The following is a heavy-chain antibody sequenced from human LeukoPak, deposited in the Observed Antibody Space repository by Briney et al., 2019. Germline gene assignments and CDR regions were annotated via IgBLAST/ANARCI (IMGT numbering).Heavy chain of an antibody. CDR3: ARHRASSRGGSGYSQGRFDY. V-gene: IGHV4-39*01. CDR2: IYYSGST. Sequence: SETLSLTCTVSGGSVSSSDYYWGWIRQPPGKGLEWIGSIYYSGSTYYNPSLKSRVTISVDTSKNQFSLNVNSVTAADTAIYYCARHRASSRGGSGYSQGRFDYRGQGTLVTVSS. CDR1: GGSVSSSDYY. D-gene: IGHD3-22*01. J-gene: IGHJ4*02.